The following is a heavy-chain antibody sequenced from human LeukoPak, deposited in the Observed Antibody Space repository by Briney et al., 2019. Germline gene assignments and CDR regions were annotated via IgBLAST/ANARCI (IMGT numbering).Heavy chain of an antibody. D-gene: IGHD6-13*01. CDR2: IIPIFGTA. J-gene: IGHJ4*02. Sequence: SVKVSCKASGGTFNSYAISWVRQAPGQGLEWMGGIIPIFGTANYAQKFQGRVTITADESTSTAYMELSSLRSEDTAVYYCARMGYSSSWHGDYWGQGTLVTVSS. CDR3: ARMGYSSSWHGDY. V-gene: IGHV1-69*13. CDR1: GGTFNSYA.